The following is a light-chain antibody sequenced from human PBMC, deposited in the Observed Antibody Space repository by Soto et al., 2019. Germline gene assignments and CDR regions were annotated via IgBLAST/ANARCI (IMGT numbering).Light chain of an antibody. J-gene: IGLJ1*01. CDR3: SSYTSSSTYV. CDR2: EVS. CDR1: SSDIGLYNY. V-gene: IGLV2-14*01. Sequence: QSALTQPASVSGSPGQSITISCTGTSSDIGLYNYVSWFQQHPGKAPKVMISEVSDRPSGVSNRFSGSKSGNTASLTISGLQAEDDADYYCSSYTSSSTYVFGTGTKVTVL.